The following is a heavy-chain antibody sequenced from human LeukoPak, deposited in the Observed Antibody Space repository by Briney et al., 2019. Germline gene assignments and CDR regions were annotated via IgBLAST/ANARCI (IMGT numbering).Heavy chain of an antibody. CDR2: ISGGGGIT. CDR3: ARDYDSSGDLYFDY. Sequence: GGSLRLSCAASGFTFISNAMSWVPQAPGQGLEWVSAISGGGGITYYADSVKGRFTISRDNSKNTLYLQMNSLRAEDTALYYCARDYDSSGDLYFDYWGQGTLVTVSS. V-gene: IGHV3-23*01. D-gene: IGHD3-22*01. CDR1: GFTFISNA. J-gene: IGHJ4*02.